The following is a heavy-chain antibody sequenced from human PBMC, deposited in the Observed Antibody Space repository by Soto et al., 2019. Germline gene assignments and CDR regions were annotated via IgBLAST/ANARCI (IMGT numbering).Heavy chain of an antibody. CDR3: ARAYDVLTGTNWFDP. V-gene: IGHV3-21*01. J-gene: IGHJ5*02. CDR2: ISSSSSYI. D-gene: IGHD3-9*01. Sequence: PGGSLRLSCAASGFPFSSYSMNWVRQAPGKGLEWVSSISSSSSYIYYADSVKGRFTISRDNAKNSLYLQMNSLRAEDTAVYYCARAYDVLTGTNWFDPWGQGTLVTVSS. CDR1: GFPFSSYS.